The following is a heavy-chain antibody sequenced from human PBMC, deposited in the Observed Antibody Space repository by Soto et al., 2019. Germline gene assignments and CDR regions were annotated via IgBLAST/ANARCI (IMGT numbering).Heavy chain of an antibody. CDR3: ERKATVTTCFDY. CDR2: IYYSGIT. J-gene: IGHJ4*02. D-gene: IGHD4-17*01. V-gene: IGHV4-31*03. Sequence: QVQLQESGPGLVKPSQTLSLTCTVSGGSISGGGYYWSWIRQHPGKGLEWIGYIYYSGITYYNPYLKSRVTISVDTSKNQFSLKLSSVTAADTAVYYCERKATVTTCFDYWGQGTLVTVSS. CDR1: GGSISGGGYY.